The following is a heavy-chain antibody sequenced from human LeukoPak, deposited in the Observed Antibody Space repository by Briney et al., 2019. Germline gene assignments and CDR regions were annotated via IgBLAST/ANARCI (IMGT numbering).Heavy chain of an antibody. CDR3: AREGHYDFWSGYSPSRWFDP. V-gene: IGHV4-59*11. CDR1: GGSISSHY. J-gene: IGHJ5*02. Sequence: SETLSLTCTVSGGSISSHYWSWIRQPPGKGLEWIGYIYYSGSTSYNPSLKSRVTISVDTSKNQFSLKLSSVTAADTAVYYCAREGHYDFWSGYSPSRWFDPWGQGTLVTVSS. CDR2: IYYSGST. D-gene: IGHD3-3*01.